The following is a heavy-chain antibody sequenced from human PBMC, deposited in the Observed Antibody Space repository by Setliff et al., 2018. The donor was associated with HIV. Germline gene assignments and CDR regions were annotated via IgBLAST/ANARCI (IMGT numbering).Heavy chain of an antibody. Sequence: SETLSLTCTVSGVSTISSSSSYYWGWIRQPPGKGLEWIGYISHSGITYYNPSLKSRITISVDTSKNQFSLRLSSVTAADTATYYCARAFFFDTSGYRSYYHYMDVWGKGTTVTVSS. CDR3: ARAFFFDTSGYRSYYHYMDV. J-gene: IGHJ6*03. V-gene: IGHV4-39*07. D-gene: IGHD3-22*01. CDR1: GVSTISSSSSYY. CDR2: ISHSGIT.